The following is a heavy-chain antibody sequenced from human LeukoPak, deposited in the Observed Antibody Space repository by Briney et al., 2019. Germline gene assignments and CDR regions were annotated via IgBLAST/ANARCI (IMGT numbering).Heavy chain of an antibody. CDR3: ARHYYDTSGHYYRGFFQH. D-gene: IGHD3-22*01. CDR2: IYYSGAT. CDR1: GGSMSSYY. J-gene: IGHJ1*01. Sequence: SETLSLTCTVSGGSMSSYYWSWIRQPPGKGLEWIGYIYYSGATNYNPSLKSRVTILVDTSKNQFSLRLSSVTAADTAVYYCARHYYDTSGHYYRGFFQHWGQGTLVTVSS. V-gene: IGHV4-59*01.